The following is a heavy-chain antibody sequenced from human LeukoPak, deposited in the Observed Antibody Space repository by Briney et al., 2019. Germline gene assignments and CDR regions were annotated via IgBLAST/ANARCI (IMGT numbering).Heavy chain of an antibody. V-gene: IGHV4-4*07. CDR2: IYSSGTT. Sequence: SETLSLTCTVSGGSISSYYWSWIRQPAGKGLEWIGRIYSSGTTNYNPSLRSRVTMSVDTSKNQFSLNLSSVTASDTAVYYCARGSSGWFSIDYWGQGTLVTVSS. CDR1: GGSISSYY. CDR3: ARGSSGWFSIDY. D-gene: IGHD6-19*01. J-gene: IGHJ4*02.